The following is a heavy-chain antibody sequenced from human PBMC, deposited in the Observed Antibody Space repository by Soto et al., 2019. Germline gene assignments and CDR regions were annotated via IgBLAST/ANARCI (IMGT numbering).Heavy chain of an antibody. D-gene: IGHD6-19*01. CDR2: ISYDGSKK. CDR1: GFTFNSYG. Sequence: QVQLVESGGGVVQPGRSLRLSCAASGFTFNSYGMHWVRQAPGKGLEWLAVISYDGSKKYYADSVKGRITVSRDNSKNSLYLQMNSLTAEDMAVYYCAKEIGYSSGWPFDYWGQGTLVTVSS. J-gene: IGHJ4*02. CDR3: AKEIGYSSGWPFDY. V-gene: IGHV3-30*18.